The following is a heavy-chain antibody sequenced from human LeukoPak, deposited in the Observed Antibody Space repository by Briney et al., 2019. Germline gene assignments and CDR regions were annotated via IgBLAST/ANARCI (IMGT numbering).Heavy chain of an antibody. V-gene: IGHV3-33*06. D-gene: IGHD6-19*01. J-gene: IGHJ4*02. CDR2: IWYDGSNK. CDR3: AKDHREAVALDY. Sequence: GGSLRLSCAASGFSFNTYGMHWVRQAPGKGLEWVAVIWYDGSNKYHADSVKGRFTISRDNSRNTLYLQTNSLRAEDTAVYYCAKDHREAVALDYWGQGTLVTVSS. CDR1: GFSFNTYG.